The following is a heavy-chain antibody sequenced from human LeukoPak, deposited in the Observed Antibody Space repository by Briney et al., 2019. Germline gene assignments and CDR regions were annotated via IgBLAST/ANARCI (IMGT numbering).Heavy chain of an antibody. CDR3: ARVEAKFGELLASDY. J-gene: IGHJ4*02. CDR2: ISRSSSET. V-gene: IGHV3-11*06. CDR1: GFTFSDHY. Sequence: GGSLRLSCAASGFTFSDHYMSWIRQAPGKGLEWVSYISRSSSETNYADSVKGRFTISRDDAKNSLYLQMKSLRAEDTAVYYCARVEAKFGELLASDYWGQGTLVTVYS. D-gene: IGHD3-10*01.